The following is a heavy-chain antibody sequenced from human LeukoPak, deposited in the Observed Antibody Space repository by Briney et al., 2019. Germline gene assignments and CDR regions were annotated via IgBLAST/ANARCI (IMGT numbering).Heavy chain of an antibody. Sequence: SETLSLTCAVYGGSFSGYYWSWIRQPPGKGLEWIGEINHSGSTNYNPSLKSRVTISIDTSKNQFSLRLSSVTAADTAVYFCARGDFGVGVPSDYWGQGTLVTVSS. V-gene: IGHV4-34*01. CDR3: ARGDFGVGVPSDY. CDR1: GGSFSGYY. D-gene: IGHD3-3*01. CDR2: INHSGST. J-gene: IGHJ4*02.